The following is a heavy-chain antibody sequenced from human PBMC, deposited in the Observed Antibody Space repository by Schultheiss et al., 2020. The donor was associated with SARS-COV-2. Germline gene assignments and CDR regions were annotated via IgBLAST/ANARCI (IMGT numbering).Heavy chain of an antibody. D-gene: IGHD3-22*01. J-gene: IGHJ3*02. Sequence: GGSLRLSCAASGFTFSSYAMSWVRQAPGKGLEWVSAISGSGGSTYYADSVKGRFTISRDNSKNTLYLQMNSLRAEDTAVYYCARDLRIRRYYDSSGTPDAFDIWGQGTMVTVSS. CDR1: GFTFSSYA. V-gene: IGHV3-23*01. CDR3: ARDLRIRRYYDSSGTPDAFDI. CDR2: ISGSGGST.